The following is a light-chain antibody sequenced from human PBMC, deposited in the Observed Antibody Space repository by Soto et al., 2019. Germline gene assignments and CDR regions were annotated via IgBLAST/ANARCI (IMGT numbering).Light chain of an antibody. CDR1: SSDVGGYNY. V-gene: IGLV2-8*01. CDR3: SSYAGSNNPDV. CDR2: EVS. J-gene: IGLJ1*01. Sequence: QSALTQPPSASGSPGQSVTISCTGTSSDVGGYNYVSWYQQHPGKAPKVMIYEVSKRPSGVPDRFSGSKSGNTASLTVSGLQAEDEADYYCSSYAGSNNPDVFGTGTKVTVL.